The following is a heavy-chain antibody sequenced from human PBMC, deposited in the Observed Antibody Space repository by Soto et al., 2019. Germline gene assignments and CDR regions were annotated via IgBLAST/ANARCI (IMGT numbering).Heavy chain of an antibody. J-gene: IGHJ4*02. Sequence: EVQLVESGGGLVQPGGSLRLSCAASGFTVSSNYMSWVRQAPGKGLEWVSVIYSGGSTYYADSVKGRFTISRYNSKNTLYLQMNSLRAEDTAVYYCARDSGELNIVDTPPTYWGQGTLVTVSS. CDR1: GFTVSSNY. V-gene: IGHV3-66*01. CDR2: IYSGGST. CDR3: ARDSGELNIVDTPPTY. D-gene: IGHD5-12*01.